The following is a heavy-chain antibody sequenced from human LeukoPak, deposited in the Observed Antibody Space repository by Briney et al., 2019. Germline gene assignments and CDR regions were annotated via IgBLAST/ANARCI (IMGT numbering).Heavy chain of an antibody. Sequence: GGSLRLSCAASGFTFSSYSMNWVRQAPGKGLEGVSYISSSSSTIYYADSVKGRFTISRDNAKNSLYLQMNGLRAEDTAIYFCATGAYCDHWGQGTLVTVSS. J-gene: IGHJ4*02. CDR3: ATGAYCDH. V-gene: IGHV3-48*01. CDR1: GFTFSSYS. CDR2: ISSSSSTI.